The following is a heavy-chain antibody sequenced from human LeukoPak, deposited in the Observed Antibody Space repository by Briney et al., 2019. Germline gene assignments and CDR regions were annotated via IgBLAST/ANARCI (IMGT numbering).Heavy chain of an antibody. J-gene: IGHJ6*03. CDR1: GYTFTSYY. D-gene: IGHD3-22*01. V-gene: IGHV1-46*01. CDR3: ARGSVITTNYYYYYMDV. Sequence: ASVKVSCKASGYTFTSYYMHWVRQAPGQGLEWMGIINPSGGSTSYAQKFQGRVTMTRDTSTSTVYMELSSLRSEDTAVYYCARGSVITTNYYYYYMDVWGKGTTVTISS. CDR2: INPSGGST.